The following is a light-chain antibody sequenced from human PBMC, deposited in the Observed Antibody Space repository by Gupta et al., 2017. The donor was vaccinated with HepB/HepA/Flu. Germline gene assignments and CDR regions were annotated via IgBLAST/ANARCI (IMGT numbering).Light chain of an antibody. J-gene: IGKJ4*01. CDR2: AAF. V-gene: IGKV1-9*01. CDR1: PGIRSH. CDR3: RHRAPYRNT. Sequence: EIQLTQSPSFLSASVGDTVTITCRASPGIRSHLAWYQQNPGEAPKLLISAAFTVQIAAPSRFSGSGTGLALTLRVMSRQPVAFANCSCRHRAPYRNTFGGGTKLAI.